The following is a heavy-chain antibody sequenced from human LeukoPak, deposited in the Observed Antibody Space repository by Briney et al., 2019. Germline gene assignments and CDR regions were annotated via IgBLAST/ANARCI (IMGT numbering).Heavy chain of an antibody. CDR2: ISSSGSTI. CDR1: GFTFSSYE. CDR3: ARERNYDILTGYFDY. V-gene: IGHV3-48*03. D-gene: IGHD3-9*01. Sequence: GGSLRLSCAASGFTFSSYEMNWVRQAPGKGLEWVSYISSSGSTIYYADFVKGRFTISRDNAKNSLYLQMNSLRAEDTAVYYCARERNYDILTGYFDYWGQGTLVTVSS. J-gene: IGHJ4*02.